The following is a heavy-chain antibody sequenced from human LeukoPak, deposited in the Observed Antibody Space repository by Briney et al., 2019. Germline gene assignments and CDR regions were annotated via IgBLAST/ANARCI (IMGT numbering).Heavy chain of an antibody. CDR2: INHSGST. Sequence: SETLSLTCTVSGGSISSYYWSWIRQPPGKGLEWIGEINHSGSTNYNPSLKSRVTISVDTSKNQFSLKLSSVTAADTAVYYCARVRITIFRVVKFDGTFNWFDPWGQGTLVTVSS. CDR1: GGSISSYY. J-gene: IGHJ5*02. V-gene: IGHV4-34*01. D-gene: IGHD3-3*01. CDR3: ARVRITIFRVVKFDGTFNWFDP.